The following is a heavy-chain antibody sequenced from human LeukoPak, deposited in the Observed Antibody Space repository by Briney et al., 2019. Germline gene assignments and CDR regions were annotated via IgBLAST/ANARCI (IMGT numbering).Heavy chain of an antibody. Sequence: SETLSLTCTVSGGSISSSSYYWGWIRQPPGKGLEWIGSIYYGGSTYYNPSLKSRVTISVDTSKNQFSLKLISVTAADTAIYYCARHGPFWSGYYMDVWGKGTTVTVSS. CDR3: ARHGPFWSGYYMDV. J-gene: IGHJ6*03. D-gene: IGHD3-3*01. CDR1: GGSISSSSYY. V-gene: IGHV4-39*01. CDR2: IYYGGST.